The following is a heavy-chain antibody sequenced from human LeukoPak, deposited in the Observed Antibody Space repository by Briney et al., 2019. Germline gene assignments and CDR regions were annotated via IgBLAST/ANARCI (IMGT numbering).Heavy chain of an antibody. CDR2: IYCSGST. CDR3: ARGPITMVRGVIMTVDY. D-gene: IGHD3-10*01. J-gene: IGHJ4*02. Sequence: SETLSLTCTVSGGSISSGDYYWSWIRQPPGKGLEWIGYIYCSGSTYYNPSLKSRVTISVDTSKNQFSLKLSSVTAADTAVYYCARGPITMVRGVIMTVDYWGQGTLVTVSS. CDR1: GGSISSGDYY. V-gene: IGHV4-30-4*01.